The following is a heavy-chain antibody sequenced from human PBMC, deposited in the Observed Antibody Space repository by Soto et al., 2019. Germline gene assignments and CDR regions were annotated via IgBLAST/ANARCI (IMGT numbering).Heavy chain of an antibody. V-gene: IGHV3-9*01. J-gene: IGHJ4*02. Sequence: EVQLVESGGGLVPPGRSLRLSCAGSGFTFDDYALHWVRQAPGKGLEWVSGISWNSGNIDYADSVKGRFTISRDNAKNSLYLQMNSLRPEDTALYFCAKGHNVRSRWFVLDSWGQGTLVTVSS. D-gene: IGHD3-10*01. CDR3: AKGHNVRSRWFVLDS. CDR1: GFTFDDYA. CDR2: ISWNSGNI.